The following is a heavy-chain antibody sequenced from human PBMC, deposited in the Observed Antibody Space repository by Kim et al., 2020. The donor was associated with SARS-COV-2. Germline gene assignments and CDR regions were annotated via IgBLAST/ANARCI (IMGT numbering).Heavy chain of an antibody. J-gene: IGHJ4*02. Sequence: SETLSLTCAVYGGSFSGYYWSWIRQPPGKGLEWIGEINHSGSTNYNPSLNSRVTISVDTSKNQFSLKLSSVTAADTAVYYCARVPAYYYDSSGYYYVEARPVDYWGQGTLVTVSS. V-gene: IGHV4-34*01. CDR1: GGSFSGYY. D-gene: IGHD3-22*01. CDR2: INHSGST. CDR3: ARVPAYYYDSSGYYYVEARPVDY.